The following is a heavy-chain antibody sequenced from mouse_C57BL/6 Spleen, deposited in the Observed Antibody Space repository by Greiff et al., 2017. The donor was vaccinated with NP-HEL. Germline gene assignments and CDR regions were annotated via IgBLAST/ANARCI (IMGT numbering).Heavy chain of an antibody. Sequence: VKLVESEGGLVQPGISPPLTFTSSGFTFSDYYMAWVRQVPEKGLEWVANINYDGSSTCYLDSLKSRFIISRDNAKNILYLQMSSLKSEDTATYYCARCNWGYAMDYWGQGTSVTVSS. CDR2: INYDGSST. D-gene: IGHD4-1*01. J-gene: IGHJ4*01. CDR3: ARCNWGYAMDY. V-gene: IGHV5-16*01. CDR1: GFTFSDYY.